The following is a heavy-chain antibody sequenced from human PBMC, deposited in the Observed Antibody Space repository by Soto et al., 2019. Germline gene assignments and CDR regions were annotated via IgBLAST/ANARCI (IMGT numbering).Heavy chain of an antibody. Sequence: EVQLVESGGGLVQPGGSLKLSCAASGFTFSGSAMHWVRQASGKGLEWVGRIRSKANSYATAYAASVKGRFTISRDDSKNTAYLQMNSLKTEDTAVYYCTRHGPGGSYYECWGQGTLVTVSS. V-gene: IGHV3-73*01. D-gene: IGHD1-26*01. CDR1: GFTFSGSA. CDR3: TRHGPGGSYYEC. CDR2: IRSKANSYAT. J-gene: IGHJ4*02.